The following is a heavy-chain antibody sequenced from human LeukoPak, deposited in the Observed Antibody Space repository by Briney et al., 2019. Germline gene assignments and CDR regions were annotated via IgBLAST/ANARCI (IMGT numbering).Heavy chain of an antibody. CDR1: GFTFSSYW. CDR2: IKQDGSEK. CDR3: ARDRHIAAAGRLFDP. Sequence: GGSLRLSCAASGFTFSSYWMSWVRQAPGKGLEWVANIKQDGSEKYYVDSVKGRFTISRDNAKNSLYLQMDSLRAEDTAVYYCARDRHIAAAGRLFDPWGQGTLVTVSS. J-gene: IGHJ5*02. D-gene: IGHD6-13*01. V-gene: IGHV3-7*03.